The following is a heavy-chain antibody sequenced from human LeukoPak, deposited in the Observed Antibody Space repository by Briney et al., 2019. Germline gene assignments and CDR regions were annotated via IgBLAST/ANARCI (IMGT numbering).Heavy chain of an antibody. CDR2: ISNGSGNR. J-gene: IGHJ6*03. CDR3: ARAAKWEFYHYYMDV. Sequence: GGPLRLSCVASEFTFSSYSMIWVRQAPGKGLEWISYISNGSGNRYYADSVKGRFTISRDNAKNLLYLQMNNLRADDTAVYYCARAAKWEFYHYYMDVWGKGTTVAVSS. V-gene: IGHV3-48*01. D-gene: IGHD1-26*01. CDR1: EFTFSSYS.